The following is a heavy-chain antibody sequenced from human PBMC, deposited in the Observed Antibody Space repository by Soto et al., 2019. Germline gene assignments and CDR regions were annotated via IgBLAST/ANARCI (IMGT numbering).Heavy chain of an antibody. CDR2: ISGSGGST. J-gene: IGHJ6*02. CDR1: GFTFSSYA. D-gene: IGHD3-22*01. V-gene: IGHV3-23*01. CDR3: AKWDYYDSSGYSYGMDV. Sequence: GSLRLSCAASGFTFSSYAMSWVRQAPGKGLEWVSAISGSGGSTYYADSVKGRFTISRDNSKNTLYLQMNSLRAEDTAVYYCAKWDYYDSSGYSYGMDVWGQGTTVTVSS.